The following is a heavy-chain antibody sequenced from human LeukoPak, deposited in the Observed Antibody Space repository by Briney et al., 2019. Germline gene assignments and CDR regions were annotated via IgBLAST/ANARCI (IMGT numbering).Heavy chain of an antibody. Sequence: PGGSLRLSCAASGFTFSSYAMHWVRQAPGKGLEYVSAISSNGGSTYYANSVKGRFTISRDNSKNTLYLQMGSLRAEDMAVCYCAREGGRLRFHFYYFDYWGQGTLVTVSS. V-gene: IGHV3-64*01. CDR2: ISSNGGST. D-gene: IGHD3-3*01. CDR1: GFTFSSYA. CDR3: AREGGRLRFHFYYFDY. J-gene: IGHJ4*02.